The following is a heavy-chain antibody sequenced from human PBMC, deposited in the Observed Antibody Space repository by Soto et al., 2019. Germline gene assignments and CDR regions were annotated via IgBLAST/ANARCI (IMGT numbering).Heavy chain of an antibody. CDR3: ARELVVRGVPEVLYYYYGMDV. J-gene: IGHJ6*02. CDR1: GFTFSSYA. D-gene: IGHD3-10*01. CDR2: ISYDGSNK. V-gene: IGHV3-30-3*01. Sequence: GGSLRLSCAASGFTFSSYAMHWVRQAPGKGLEWVAVISYDGSNKYYADSVKGRFTISRDNSKNTLYLQMNSLRAEDTAVYYCARELVVRGVPEVLYYYYGMDVWGQGTTVTVSS.